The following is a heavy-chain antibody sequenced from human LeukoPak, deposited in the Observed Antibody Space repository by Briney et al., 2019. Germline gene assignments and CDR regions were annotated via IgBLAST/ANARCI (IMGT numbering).Heavy chain of an antibody. CDR1: GGSISSYH. V-gene: IGHV4-4*09. Sequence: SETLSLTCTVSGGSISSYHWSWIRQVPGKGLQWIGSIYTNGSTNYNPSLKSRVTISIDSSKNQFSLKLTSVTTADTAVYYCARTVWTYDSARPLWFDPWGQGTLVTVSS. CDR3: ARTVWTYDSARPLWFDP. CDR2: IYTNGST. J-gene: IGHJ5*02. D-gene: IGHD1-1*01.